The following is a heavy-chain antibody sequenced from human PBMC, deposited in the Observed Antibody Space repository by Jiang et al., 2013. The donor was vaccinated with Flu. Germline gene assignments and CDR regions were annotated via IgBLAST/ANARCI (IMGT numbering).Heavy chain of an antibody. CDR3: ARDRYTSNWYFDY. V-gene: IGHV4-4*02. Sequence: GSGLVKPSGTLSLTCTVSGGSISSTNWWSWVRQPPGKGLEWVGEVYHSGDTNYNPSLKSRLTISVDKSKNQFSLKLNSVTAADTAVYYCARDRYTSNWYFDYWGQGPWSPSPQ. D-gene: IGHD6-13*01. J-gene: IGHJ4*02. CDR2: VYHSGDT. CDR1: GGSISSTNW.